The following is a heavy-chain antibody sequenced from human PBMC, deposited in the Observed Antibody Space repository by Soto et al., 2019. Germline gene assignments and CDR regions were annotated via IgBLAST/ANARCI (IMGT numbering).Heavy chain of an antibody. J-gene: IGHJ4*02. Sequence: EVQLVESGGGLVQPGGSLRLSCVASGFNFSTYWMSWVRQAPGKGLEWVANMNQNGREKYYVDSVQGRFTISRDNAKNTLNLQMNSLRAEDTAVYYCARGSRNFDYWGQGTLVTVSS. CDR3: ARGSRNFDY. CDR1: GFNFSTYW. V-gene: IGHV3-7*01. CDR2: MNQNGREK.